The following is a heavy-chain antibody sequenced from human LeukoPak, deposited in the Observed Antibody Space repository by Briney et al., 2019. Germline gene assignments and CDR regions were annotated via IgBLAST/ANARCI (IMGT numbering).Heavy chain of an antibody. D-gene: IGHD2/OR15-2a*01. CDR2: IYSGGST. CDR3: VRGCNRASCPYYFDS. J-gene: IGHJ4*02. CDR1: GFTVSSNY. Sequence: HPGGSLRLSCAASGFTVSSNYMSWVRQAPGKGLEWVSVIYSGGSTYYADSVKGRFTISRDNAKNSLYLQMNSLRAEDTAVYYCVRGCNRASCPYYFDSWAQGTLVTVSS. V-gene: IGHV3-53*01.